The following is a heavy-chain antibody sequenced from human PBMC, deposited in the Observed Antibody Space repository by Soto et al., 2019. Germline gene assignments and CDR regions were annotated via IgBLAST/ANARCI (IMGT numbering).Heavy chain of an antibody. J-gene: IGHJ4*02. CDR1: GFTFSSYA. Sequence: PGGSLRLSCAASGFTFSSYAMHWVRQAPGKGLEWVAVISYDGSNEYYADSVKGRFTISRDNSKNTLYLQMNSLRAEDTAVYYCARDIRGYSYGGPFDYWGQGTLVTVSS. V-gene: IGHV3-30-3*01. CDR3: ARDIRGYSYGGPFDY. D-gene: IGHD5-18*01. CDR2: ISYDGSNE.